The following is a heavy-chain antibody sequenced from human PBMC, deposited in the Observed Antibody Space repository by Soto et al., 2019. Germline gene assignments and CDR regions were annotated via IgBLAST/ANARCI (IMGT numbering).Heavy chain of an antibody. CDR2: IWYDGSNK. CDR1: GFTFSSYG. J-gene: IGHJ6*03. D-gene: IGHD3-10*01. V-gene: IGHV3-33*01. Sequence: HPGGSLRLSCAASGFTFSSYGMHWVRQAPGKGLEWVAVIWYDGSNKYYADSVKGRFTISRDNSKNTLYLQMNSLRAEDTAVYYCACGSTGYYYMDVWGKGTTVTVSS. CDR3: ACGSTGYYYMDV.